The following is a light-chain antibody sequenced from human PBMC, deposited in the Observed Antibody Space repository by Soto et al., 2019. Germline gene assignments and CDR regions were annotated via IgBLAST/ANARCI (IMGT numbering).Light chain of an antibody. CDR2: GAS. Sequence: EIVMTQSPVTLSVSPGERATLSCRASQSITNNLAWYQQRPDQAPRLLIYGASTRATGIPARFSGSGSGTEFTLTISGLQSDDFALYYCQQYNDFLFTFGPGTKVEIK. J-gene: IGKJ3*01. V-gene: IGKV3-15*01. CDR3: QQYNDFLFT. CDR1: QSITNN.